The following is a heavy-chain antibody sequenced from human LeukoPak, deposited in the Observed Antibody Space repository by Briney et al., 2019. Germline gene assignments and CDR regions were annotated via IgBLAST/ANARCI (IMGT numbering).Heavy chain of an antibody. D-gene: IGHD3-10*01. CDR3: ARVGGITMVRGLSGWFDP. J-gene: IGHJ5*02. CDR1: GFTFSSYA. Sequence: GGSLRLSCAASGFTFSSYAMSWVRQAPGKGLEWVSAISGSGGSTYYADSVKGRFTISRDNAKNTLYLQMNSLRAEDTAVYYCARVGGITMVRGLSGWFDPWGQGTLVTVSS. V-gene: IGHV3-23*01. CDR2: ISGSGGST.